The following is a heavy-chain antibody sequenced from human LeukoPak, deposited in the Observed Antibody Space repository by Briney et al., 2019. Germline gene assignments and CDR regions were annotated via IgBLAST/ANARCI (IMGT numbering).Heavy chain of an antibody. CDR2: INVSGGGT. CDR3: ARDVYGLDV. J-gene: IGHJ6*02. CDR1: GYTFTSYY. V-gene: IGHV1-46*01. Sequence: ASVKVSCKASGYTFTSYYIHWVRQAPRQGLEWMGVINVSGGGTTYAQRFQGRVTMTRDTSTSTVYMELSSLRSDDTAVYYCARDVYGLDVWGQGTTVTVSS.